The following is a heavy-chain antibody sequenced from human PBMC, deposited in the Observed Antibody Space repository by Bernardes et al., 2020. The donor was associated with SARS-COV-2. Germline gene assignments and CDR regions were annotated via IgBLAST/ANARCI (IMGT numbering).Heavy chain of an antibody. D-gene: IGHD2-21*02. CDR1: GFAFSAYA. CDR2: IIYSGTVT. V-gene: IGHV3-23*01. CDR3: APNWGHIMEETARFDP. J-gene: IGHJ5*02. Sequence: GGSLRLSCAATGFAFSAYAMSWVRQAPGKGPEWVPAIIYSGTVTYYADAVKGRFTISRDNSKTTLYLQMHSLKAEDTAVYYCAPNWGHIMEETARFDPWGQGTLVTVSS.